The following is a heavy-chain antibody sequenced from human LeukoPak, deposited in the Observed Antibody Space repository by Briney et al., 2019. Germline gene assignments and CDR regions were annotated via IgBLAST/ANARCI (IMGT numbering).Heavy chain of an antibody. J-gene: IGHJ5*02. D-gene: IGHD1-14*01. CDR3: AKDVGGNLKANWFDT. V-gene: IGHV3-9*01. CDR1: GFAFDDYA. CDR2: ISWNSGTI. Sequence: GRSLRLSSAASGFAFDDYAMHWVRQAPGKGLEWVSSISWNSGTIAYADSVKGRFTISRDSAKNSLYLQMNSLRAEDTALYYCAKDVGGNLKANWFDTWGQGTQDTVSS.